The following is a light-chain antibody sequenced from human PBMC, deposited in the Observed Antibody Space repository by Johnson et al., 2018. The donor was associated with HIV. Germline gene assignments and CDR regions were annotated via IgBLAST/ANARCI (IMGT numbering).Light chain of an antibody. J-gene: IGLJ1*01. CDR1: SSNIGNNY. V-gene: IGLV1-51*01. CDR2: DNN. CDR3: GTWDSSLSAGYV. Sequence: QSVLTQPPSVSAAPGQKVTISCSGSSSNIGNNYVSWYQQLPGTAPKLLIYDNNKRPSGIPDRFSGSKSGTSATLGITGLQTGDEAYYSCGTWDSSLSAGYVFGTGTKVTVL.